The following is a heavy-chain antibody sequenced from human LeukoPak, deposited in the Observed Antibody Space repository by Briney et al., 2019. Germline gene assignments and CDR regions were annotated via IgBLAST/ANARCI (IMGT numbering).Heavy chain of an antibody. Sequence: ASVKVSCKASGYTFTSYYMHWVRQAPGQGLEWMGIINPSGGSTSYAQKFLGRVTMTRDTSTSTVFMELSSLRSEDTAVYYCARAQGGYSSSWYWFDPWGQGTLVTVSS. CDR3: ARAQGGYSSSWYWFDP. J-gene: IGHJ5*02. CDR2: INPSGGST. D-gene: IGHD6-13*01. V-gene: IGHV1-46*01. CDR1: GYTFTSYY.